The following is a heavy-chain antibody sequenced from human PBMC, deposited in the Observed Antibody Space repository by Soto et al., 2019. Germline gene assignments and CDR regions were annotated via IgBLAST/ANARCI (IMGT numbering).Heavy chain of an antibody. V-gene: IGHV1-3*01. Sequence: ASVKVSCKASGYTFTSYAMHWVRQAPGQRLEWMGWINAVNDKTLYSPKFQGRLAITRDTSANTAYMDLYSLRSEDSAVYYCARGRRSCTGNNCYTDFDFWGQGSLVTVSS. CDR3: ARGRRSCTGNNCYTDFDF. CDR1: GYTFTSYA. D-gene: IGHD2-2*02. CDR2: INAVNDKT. J-gene: IGHJ4*02.